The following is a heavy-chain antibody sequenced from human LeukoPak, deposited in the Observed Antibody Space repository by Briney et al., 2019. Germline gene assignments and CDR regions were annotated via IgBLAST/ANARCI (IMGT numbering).Heavy chain of an antibody. V-gene: IGHV4-59*01. Sequence: KPLETLSLTCTVSGGSISGYYWSWIRQPPGKGLEWIGYIFYSGSTNYNPSLKSRVTISVDTSKNQFSLKLSSVTAADTAVYYCARGEWDLLFDYWGQGTLVTVSS. CDR3: ARGEWDLLFDY. CDR1: GGSISGYY. D-gene: IGHD1-26*01. CDR2: IFYSGST. J-gene: IGHJ4*02.